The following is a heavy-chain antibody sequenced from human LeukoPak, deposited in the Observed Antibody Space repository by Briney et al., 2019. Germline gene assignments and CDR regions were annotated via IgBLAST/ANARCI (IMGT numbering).Heavy chain of an antibody. CDR3: ATGSSGWSPDAFDI. V-gene: IGHV1-18*01. J-gene: IGHJ3*02. CDR2: ISAYNGNT. D-gene: IGHD6-19*01. Sequence: GASVKVSCKASGYTFTSYGISWVRQAPGQGLEWMGWISAYNGNTNYAQKLQGRVTMTTDTSTSTAYMELRSLRSDDTAVYYCATGSSGWSPDAFDIWGRGTMVTVSS. CDR1: GYTFTSYG.